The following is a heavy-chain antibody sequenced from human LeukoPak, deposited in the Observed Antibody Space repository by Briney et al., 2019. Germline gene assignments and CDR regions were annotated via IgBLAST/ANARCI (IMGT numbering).Heavy chain of an antibody. CDR1: GFIFRNAW. V-gene: IGHV3-15*01. Sequence: GGSLRLSCAASGFIFRNAWMSWVRQAPGKGLEWVGRIKSKTDGGTTDYAAPVKGKFTISRDDSKKTLSLQMNSLKTADTAMYYCTTLGPYWGQGTLVTVSS. CDR3: TTLGPY. CDR2: IKSKTDGGTT. D-gene: IGHD3/OR15-3a*01. J-gene: IGHJ4*02.